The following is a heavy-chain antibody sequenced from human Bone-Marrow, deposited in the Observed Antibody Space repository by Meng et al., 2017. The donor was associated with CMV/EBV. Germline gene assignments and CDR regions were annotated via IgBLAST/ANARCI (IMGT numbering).Heavy chain of an antibody. CDR1: GYTFTGYY. CDR2: INPNSGGT. J-gene: IGHJ4*02. V-gene: IGHV1-2*02. D-gene: IGHD2-2*01. CDR3: ARGRIPAIPLDY. Sequence: QVQVVQSWAELKRPGASVKVPCKASGYTFTGYYMHWLRQAPGQGLELMGWINPNSGGTNYAQKFQGRVTMTRDTSISTAYMELSRLRSDDTAVYYCARGRIPAIPLDYWGQGTLVTVSS.